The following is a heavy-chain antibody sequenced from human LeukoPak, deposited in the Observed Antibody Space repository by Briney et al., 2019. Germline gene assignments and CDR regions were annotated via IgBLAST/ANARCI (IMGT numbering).Heavy chain of an antibody. CDR1: GFTFSSYG. J-gene: IGHJ4*02. CDR3: AKDPRRYSRTGGYFDY. Sequence: PGGSLRLSCAVSGFTFSSYGMHWVRQAPGKGLEWVAFIRYDQSNKYYADSVKGRFTISRDNSKNTLYLQMISLRTEDTAVYYCAKDPRRYSRTGGYFDYWGQGTLVTVSS. D-gene: IGHD6-13*01. CDR2: IRYDQSNK. V-gene: IGHV3-30*02.